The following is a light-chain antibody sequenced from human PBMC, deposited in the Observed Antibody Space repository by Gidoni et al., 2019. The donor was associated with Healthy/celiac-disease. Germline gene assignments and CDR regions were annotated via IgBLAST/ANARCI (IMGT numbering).Light chain of an antibody. J-gene: IGKJ4*01. CDR3: QQANSHLALT. Sequence: DIQLTKSPSFLSASVGDRVTITCRASQDIGSHIAWYQQKPGKAPKLLIYYAFILQSGVPSRFSGSGSGTEFSLTISSLQPGDFATYYCQQANSHLALTFGGGTKVDI. V-gene: IGKV1-9*01. CDR1: QDIGSH. CDR2: YAF.